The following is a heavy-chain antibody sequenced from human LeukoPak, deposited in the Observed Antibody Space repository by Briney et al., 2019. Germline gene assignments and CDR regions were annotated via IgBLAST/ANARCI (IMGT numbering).Heavy chain of an antibody. CDR1: GGSISSYY. CDR2: INHSGST. V-gene: IGHV4-34*01. J-gene: IGHJ5*02. D-gene: IGHD3-22*01. Sequence: SETLSLTCTVSGGSISSYYWSWIRQPPGKGLEWIGEINHSGSTNYNPSLKSRVTISVDTSKNQFSLKLSSVTAADTAVYYCARSPLRYYYDSSGYRNWFDPWGQGTLVTVSS. CDR3: ARSPLRYYYDSSGYRNWFDP.